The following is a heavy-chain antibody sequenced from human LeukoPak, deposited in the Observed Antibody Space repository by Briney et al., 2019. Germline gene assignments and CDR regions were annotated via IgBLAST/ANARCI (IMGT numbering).Heavy chain of an antibody. Sequence: PSETLSLTCTVSGGSISSGGYYWSWVRQAPGKGLEWVSVIYTGGITYYADSVKGRFTISRDNTKNTLYLQMSSLRAEDTAVYYCARDSPDPYYYYGMDVWGQGTTVTVSS. CDR2: IYTGGIT. J-gene: IGHJ6*02. CDR3: ARDSPDPYYYYGMDV. V-gene: IGHV3-66*01. CDR1: GGSISSGGYY.